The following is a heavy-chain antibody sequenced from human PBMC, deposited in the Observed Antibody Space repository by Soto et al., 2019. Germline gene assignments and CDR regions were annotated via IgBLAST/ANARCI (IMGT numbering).Heavy chain of an antibody. CDR3: ARSGSYYYYDYGMDV. D-gene: IGHD1-26*01. J-gene: IGHJ6*02. V-gene: IGHV3-21*01. CDR1: GFTFSTYS. Sequence: VQLVESGGGLVKPGGSLRLSCVASGFTFSTYSMNWVRQAPGKGLEWVSSITTSSAYMYSPDSVKGRFTVSRDDAENSLYLQMNNLRAEDTAVYYCARSGSYYYYDYGMDVWGQGTTVTVSS. CDR2: ITTSSAYM.